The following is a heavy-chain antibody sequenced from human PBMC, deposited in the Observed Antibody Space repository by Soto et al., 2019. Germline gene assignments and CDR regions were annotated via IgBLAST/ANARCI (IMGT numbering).Heavy chain of an antibody. V-gene: IGHV3-23*01. CDR2: LTVTGDSA. D-gene: IGHD2-15*01. J-gene: IGHJ6*03. Sequence: EVQLLESGGGVVQPGGSLRLSCAASGFRLSDSAVSWVRQAPGKWLEWVSSLTVTGDSAFYSDSVKGRFTISRDISKSTLYLQMNSLRAEDTAVYYCAKNGCSYPACYPYYYYVDVWGRGTMVSVSS. CDR3: AKNGCSYPACYPYYYYVDV. CDR1: GFRLSDSA.